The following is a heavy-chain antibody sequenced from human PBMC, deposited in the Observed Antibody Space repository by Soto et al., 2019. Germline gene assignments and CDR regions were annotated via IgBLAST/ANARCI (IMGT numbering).Heavy chain of an antibody. CDR1: GFTFSNYA. CDR3: AKDQGSSWYEIDY. CDR2: ISGSGGST. Sequence: EVQLLESGGGLVQPGGSLRLSCAASGFTFSNYAVTWVRQAPGKWLEWVSTISGSGGSTYYADSVKGRFTISRDNSKNMLYLQMNSLRAEDTAVYYCAKDQGSSWYEIDYWGQGTLVTVSS. J-gene: IGHJ4*02. D-gene: IGHD6-13*01. V-gene: IGHV3-23*01.